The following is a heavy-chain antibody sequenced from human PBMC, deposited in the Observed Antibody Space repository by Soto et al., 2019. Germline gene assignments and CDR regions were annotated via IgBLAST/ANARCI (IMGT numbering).Heavy chain of an antibody. D-gene: IGHD6-19*01. Sequence: EVQLVESGGGLIQPGGSLRLSCAASGFTVSSNYMSWVRQAPGKGLEWVSVIYSGGSTYYADSVKGRFTIFRDNAQNSLFLHMSNLRPEDTALYYCAKTPGKTGWSHFDYWGQGTLVTVSS. V-gene: IGHV3-53*01. J-gene: IGHJ4*02. CDR1: GFTVSSNY. CDR3: AKTPGKTGWSHFDY. CDR2: IYSGGST.